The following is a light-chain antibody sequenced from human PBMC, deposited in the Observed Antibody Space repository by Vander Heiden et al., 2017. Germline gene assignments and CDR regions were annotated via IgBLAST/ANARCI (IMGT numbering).Light chain of an antibody. Sequence: QSVLTQPPSASGPPGQRVTISCSGSSSNIGSNYVYWYQQLPGTAPKLLIYSNNQRPSGVPDRFSGSKSGTSASLAISGLRSEDEADYYCAAWDDSLSGHVVFGGGTKLTVL. CDR1: SSNIGSNY. V-gene: IGLV1-47*02. J-gene: IGLJ2*01. CDR2: SNN. CDR3: AAWDDSLSGHVV.